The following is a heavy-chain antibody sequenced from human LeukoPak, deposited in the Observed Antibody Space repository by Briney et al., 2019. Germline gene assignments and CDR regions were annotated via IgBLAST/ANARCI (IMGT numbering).Heavy chain of an antibody. V-gene: IGHV4-4*07. D-gene: IGHD2-2*01. Sequence: SETLSLTCTVSGGSISSYYWSWIRQPAGKGLEWIGCIYTSGSTNYNPSLKSRVTMSVDTSKNQFSLKLSSVTAADTAVYYCARGQKYCSSTSCYGNYYYYGMDVWGQGTTVTVSS. CDR1: GGSISSYY. CDR3: ARGQKYCSSTSCYGNYYYYGMDV. CDR2: IYTSGST. J-gene: IGHJ6*02.